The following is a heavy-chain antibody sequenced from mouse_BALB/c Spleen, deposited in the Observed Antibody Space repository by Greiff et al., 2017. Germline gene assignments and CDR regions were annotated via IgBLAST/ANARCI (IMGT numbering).Heavy chain of an antibody. V-gene: IGHV5-6-5*01. J-gene: IGHJ3*01. D-gene: IGHD2-4*01. CDR2: ISSGGST. CDR1: GFTFSSYA. CDR3: ARSMITDWFAY. Sequence: VQGVESGGGLVKPGGSLKLSCAASGFTFSSYAMSWVRQTPEKRLEWVASISSGGSTYYPDSVKGRFTISRDNARNILYLQMSSLRSEDTAMYYCARSMITDWFAYWGQGTLVTVSA.